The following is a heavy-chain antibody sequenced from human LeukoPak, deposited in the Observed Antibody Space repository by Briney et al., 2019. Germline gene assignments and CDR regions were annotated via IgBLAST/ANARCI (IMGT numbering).Heavy chain of an antibody. CDR3: ARKGFSSGWDDAFDI. D-gene: IGHD6-19*01. CDR2: INPNSGGT. CDR1: GYTFTGYY. Sequence: ASVNVSCTASGYTFTGYYMHSVRQAPGQGHEWIGWINPNSGGTNYAQKFQGRVTIARDTSISTAYMELSRLRSDDTAVYYCARKGFSSGWDDAFDIWGQGTMVTVSS. J-gene: IGHJ3*02. V-gene: IGHV1-2*02.